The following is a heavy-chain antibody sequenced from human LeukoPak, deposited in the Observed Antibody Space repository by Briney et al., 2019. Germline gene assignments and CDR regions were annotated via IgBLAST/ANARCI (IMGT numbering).Heavy chain of an antibody. V-gene: IGHV3-64*04. D-gene: IGHD6-13*01. CDR1: GFTFNTFA. J-gene: IGHJ4*02. CDR2: ISTDGGTT. CDR3: AKRPSSSPKPDYFDY. Sequence: GGSLRLSCSASGFTFNTFAMHWVRQAPGKGLEYVSSISTDGGTTYYADSVKGRFTISRDNSKNTLYLQMNSLRAEDTAVYYCAKRPSSSPKPDYFDYWGQGTLVTVSS.